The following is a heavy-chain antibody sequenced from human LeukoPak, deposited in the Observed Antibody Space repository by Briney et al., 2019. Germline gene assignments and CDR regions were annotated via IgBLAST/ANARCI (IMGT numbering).Heavy chain of an antibody. Sequence: GGSLRLSCEGSGFTFSNYWMGWVRQAPGKGLQWVANIKTDGSEKYYVDSVKGRFTISRDNAKNSLYLQMNSLRAEDTAVYYCAKDLRGYCSGGSCYSGTDYWGQGTLVTVSS. V-gene: IGHV3-7*01. D-gene: IGHD2-15*01. CDR1: GFTFSNYW. CDR3: AKDLRGYCSGGSCYSGTDY. CDR2: IKTDGSEK. J-gene: IGHJ4*02.